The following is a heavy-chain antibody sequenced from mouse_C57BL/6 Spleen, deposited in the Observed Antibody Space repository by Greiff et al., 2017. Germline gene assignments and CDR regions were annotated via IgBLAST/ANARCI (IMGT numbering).Heavy chain of an antibody. CDR1: GYTFTSYW. CDR3: TRAVYYGSSYCDY. Sequence: VQLQQSGTVLARPGASVTMSCKTSGYTFTSYWMHWVKQRPGQGLEWIGAIYPGNSDTSYNQKFKGKAKLTAVTSASTAYMELSSLTNEDSAVYYCTRAVYYGSSYCDYWGQGTTLTVAS. V-gene: IGHV1-5*01. D-gene: IGHD1-1*01. CDR2: IYPGNSDT. J-gene: IGHJ2*01.